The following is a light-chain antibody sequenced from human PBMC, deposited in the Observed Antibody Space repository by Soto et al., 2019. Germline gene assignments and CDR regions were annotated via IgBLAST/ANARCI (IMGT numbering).Light chain of an antibody. Sequence: QSALTQPRSVSGSPGQSVTISCTGTSSDVGGYNYVSWYQQHPGKAPKLMIYDVSKRPSGVPDRFAGSKSGNTASLTISGLQAGDEADYYCCSYAGSYSNWVFGGGTKVTVL. J-gene: IGLJ3*02. CDR2: DVS. CDR1: SSDVGGYNY. V-gene: IGLV2-11*01. CDR3: CSYAGSYSNWV.